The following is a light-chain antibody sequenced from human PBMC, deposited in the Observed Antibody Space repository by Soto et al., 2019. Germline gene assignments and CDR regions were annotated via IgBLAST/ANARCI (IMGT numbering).Light chain of an antibody. CDR1: QSVSNIY. CDR3: QQYGNSPPWT. CDR2: GAS. J-gene: IGKJ1*01. Sequence: LTQSPGTLSFSPGERATLSCRASQSVSNIYLAWYQQKPGQAPRLLIYGASSRATGIPDRFSGSGSGTDFTLTIRRLEPEDSAVYYCQQYGNSPPWTFGQGTKVDIK. V-gene: IGKV3-20*01.